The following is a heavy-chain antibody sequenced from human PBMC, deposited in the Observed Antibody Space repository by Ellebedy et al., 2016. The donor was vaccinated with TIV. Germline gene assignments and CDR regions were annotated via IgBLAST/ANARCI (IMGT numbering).Heavy chain of an antibody. J-gene: IGHJ4*02. D-gene: IGHD4-17*01. Sequence: GGSLRLSCKGSGYSFTNYWISWVRQMPGKGLEWMGKIDPTDSYTNYSPSFQGHVTISADKSVSTAYLQWSGLKASDTAMYYCARLGPSYGDYWGQGTPVTVSS. V-gene: IGHV5-10-1*01. CDR3: ARLGPSYGDY. CDR1: GYSFTNYW. CDR2: IDPTDSYT.